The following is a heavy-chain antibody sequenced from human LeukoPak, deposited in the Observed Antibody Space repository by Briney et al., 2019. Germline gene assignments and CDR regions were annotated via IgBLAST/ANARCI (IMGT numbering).Heavy chain of an antibody. Sequence: RGSLRLSCAASGFTLSSDWMSWVRQAPGKGLEWVANIKQDGSEKYYVDSVKGRFAISRAKAKNSLYLQMNSLRAEDTAVYYCARDGYSGYDEYDYWGQGTLVTVSS. V-gene: IGHV3-7*01. D-gene: IGHD5-12*01. CDR2: IKQDGSEK. CDR3: ARDGYSGYDEYDY. CDR1: GFTLSSDW. J-gene: IGHJ4*02.